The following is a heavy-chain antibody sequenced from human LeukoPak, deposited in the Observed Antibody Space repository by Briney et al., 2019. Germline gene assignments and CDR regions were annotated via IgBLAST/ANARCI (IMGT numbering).Heavy chain of an antibody. D-gene: IGHD6-13*01. CDR3: ATFDSSSWYSRYFDY. CDR1: GYTLTGLS. Sequence: ASVKVSCKVSGYTLTGLSMHWVRQAPGKGLEWMGGFDPEDGETIYAQKFQGRVTMTEDTSTDTAYMELSSLRSEDTAVYYCATFDSSSWYSRYFDYWGQGTLVTVSS. V-gene: IGHV1-24*01. J-gene: IGHJ4*02. CDR2: FDPEDGET.